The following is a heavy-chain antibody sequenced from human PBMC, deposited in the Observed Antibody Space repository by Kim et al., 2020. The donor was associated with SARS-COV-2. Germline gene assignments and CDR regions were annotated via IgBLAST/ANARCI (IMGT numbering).Heavy chain of an antibody. CDR2: IYTSGNT. CDR3: ARGLTAAGANNFDY. CDR1: GGSISGYY. D-gene: IGHD6-13*01. Sequence: SETLSLTCTVSGGSISGYYWTWIRQPAGKGLEWIGRIYTSGNTNYNPSLESRVTMSVDTSKTQFSLELTSVTAADTAAYYCARGLTAAGANNFDYWGQGT. J-gene: IGHJ4*02. V-gene: IGHV4-4*07.